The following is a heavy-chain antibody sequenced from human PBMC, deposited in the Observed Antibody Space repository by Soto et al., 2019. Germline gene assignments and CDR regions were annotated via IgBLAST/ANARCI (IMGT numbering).Heavy chain of an antibody. V-gene: IGHV4-39*01. J-gene: IGHJ3*02. D-gene: IGHD3-10*01. CDR2: IYYSGST. CDR1: GGSISSSSYY. CDR3: ARHSGLLWFGEFAFDI. Sequence: QLQLQESGPGLVKPSETLSLTCTVSGGSISSSSYYWGWIRQPPGKGLEWIGSIYYSGSTYYNPSLKSRVTISADTSKNQVSLKLSSVTAADTAVYYCARHSGLLWFGEFAFDIWGQGTMVTDSS.